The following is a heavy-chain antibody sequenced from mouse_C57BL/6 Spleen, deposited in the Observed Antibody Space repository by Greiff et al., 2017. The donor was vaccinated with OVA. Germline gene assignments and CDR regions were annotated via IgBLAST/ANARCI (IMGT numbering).Heavy chain of an antibody. V-gene: IGHV10-1*01. J-gene: IGHJ3*01. D-gene: IGHD2-5*01. CDR3: VNSNLGFAY. CDR1: GFSFNTYA. CDR2: IRSKSNNYAT. Sequence: EVKLVESGGGLVQPKGSLKLSCAASGFSFNTYAMNWVRQAPGKGLEWVARIRSKSNNYATYYADSVKDRFTISRDDSESMLYLQMNNLKTEDTAMYYCVNSNLGFAYWGQGTLVTVSA.